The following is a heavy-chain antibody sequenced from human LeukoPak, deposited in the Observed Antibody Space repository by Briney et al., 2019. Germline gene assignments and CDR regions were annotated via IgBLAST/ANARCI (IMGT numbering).Heavy chain of an antibody. CDR1: GFTFSSYG. J-gene: IGHJ4*02. CDR2: ISYDGSNK. D-gene: IGHD3-10*01. Sequence: GGSLRLSCAASGFTFSSYGMHWVRQAPGKGLEWVAVISYDGSNKYYADSVKGRFTISRDNSKNTLYLQMNSLRAEDTAVYYCARDLRRSEITMVRGVIIDRYYDYWGQGTLVTVSS. V-gene: IGHV3-30*03. CDR3: ARDLRRSEITMVRGVIIDRYYDY.